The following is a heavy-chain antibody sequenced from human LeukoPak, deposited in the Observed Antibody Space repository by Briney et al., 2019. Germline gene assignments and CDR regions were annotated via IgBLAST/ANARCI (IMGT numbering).Heavy chain of an antibody. CDR3: AKLKGVVVAAYDAFDI. CDR1: GFTFSSYA. V-gene: IGHV3-23*01. D-gene: IGHD2-15*01. CDR2: ISGSGGST. J-gene: IGHJ3*02. Sequence: GGSLRLSCAASGFTFSSYAMSWVRQAPGKGLEWVSAISGSGGSTYYPDSVKGRFTISRDNSKNTLYLQMNSLRAEDTAVYYCAKLKGVVVAAYDAFDIWGQGTMVTVSS.